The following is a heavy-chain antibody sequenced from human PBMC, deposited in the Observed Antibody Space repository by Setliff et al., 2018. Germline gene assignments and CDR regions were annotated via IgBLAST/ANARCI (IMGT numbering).Heavy chain of an antibody. CDR3: ARDTYLGDFWSGYYIQGQFDP. D-gene: IGHD3-3*01. CDR1: GYSFTRHY. V-gene: IGHV1-46*01. CDR2: VDPNDGST. Sequence: ASVKVSCKPSGYSFTRHYLHWVRQAPGQGLEWMGMVDPNDGSTRDAQKFQGRVTMARYASASTAYMELSSLRSEDNAVYYCARDTYLGDFWSGYYIQGQFDPWGQGTLVTVSS. J-gene: IGHJ5*02.